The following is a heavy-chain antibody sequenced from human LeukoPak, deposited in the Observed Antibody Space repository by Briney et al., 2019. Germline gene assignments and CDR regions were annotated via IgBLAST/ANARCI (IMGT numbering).Heavy chain of an antibody. CDR2: IYSGGST. CDR1: GFTFSSYG. J-gene: IGHJ3*02. D-gene: IGHD1-26*01. CDR3: ARGGSYLSAFDI. V-gene: IGHV3-53*01. Sequence: GGSLRLSCAASGFTFSSYGMSWVRQAPGKGLEWVSIIYSGGSTFYADSVKGRFTISRDNSKNTLYLQMNSLRAEATAVYYCARGGSYLSAFDIWGQGTMVTVSS.